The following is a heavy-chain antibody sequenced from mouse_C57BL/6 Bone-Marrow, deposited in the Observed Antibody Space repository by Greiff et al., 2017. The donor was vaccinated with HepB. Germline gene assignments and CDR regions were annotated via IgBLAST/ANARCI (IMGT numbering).Heavy chain of an antibody. CDR2: INPNNGGT. CDR3: ARRNSNYRYFDY. D-gene: IGHD2-5*01. V-gene: IGHV1-18*01. Sequence: VQLQQSGPELVKPGASVKIPCKASGYTFTDYNMDWVKQSHGKSLEWIGDINPNNGGTIYNQKFKGKATLTVDNSSSTAYMELRSLTSEDTAVYYCARRNSNYRYFDYWGQGTTLTVSS. CDR1: GYTFTDYN. J-gene: IGHJ2*01.